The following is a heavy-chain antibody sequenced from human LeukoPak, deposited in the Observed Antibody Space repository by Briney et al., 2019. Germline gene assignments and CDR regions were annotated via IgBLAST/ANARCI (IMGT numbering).Heavy chain of an antibody. CDR2: IYPGDSDT. V-gene: IGHV5-51*01. J-gene: IGHJ6*02. Sequence: GESLKISCKGSGYSFTTYWIAWVRQMPGKGLEWLGIIYPGDSDTRYSPSFQCQVTISADKSISTAYLQWSSLKASDSAIYYCARKSTGMDVWGQGTTVTVSS. CDR3: ARKSTGMDV. D-gene: IGHD2-2*01. CDR1: GYSFTTYW.